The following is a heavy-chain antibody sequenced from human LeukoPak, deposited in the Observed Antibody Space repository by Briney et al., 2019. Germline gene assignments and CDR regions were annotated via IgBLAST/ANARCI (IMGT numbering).Heavy chain of an antibody. J-gene: IGHJ6*02. CDR3: ARDIVVVVAATFPYRSYGMDV. CDR1: GGSFSGYY. CDR2: INHSGST. Sequence: PSETLSLTCAVYGGSFSGYYWSWIRQPPGKGLEWIGEINHSGSTNYNPSLKSRVTISVDTSKNQFSLKLSSVTAADTAVYYCARDIVVVVAATFPYRSYGMDVWGQGTTVTVSS. V-gene: IGHV4-34*01. D-gene: IGHD2-15*01.